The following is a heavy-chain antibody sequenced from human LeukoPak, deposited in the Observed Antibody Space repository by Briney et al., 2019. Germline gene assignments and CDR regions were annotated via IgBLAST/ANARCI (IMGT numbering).Heavy chain of an antibody. CDR2: IYSSGST. CDR1: GLTVSSNY. V-gene: IGHV3-66*01. CDR3: ARWGSLNVDY. J-gene: IGHJ4*02. Sequence: GGSLRLSCAASGLTVSSNYMSWVRQAPGKGLEWVSVIYSSGSTYYADSVKGRFTISRDNSKNTLYLQMNSLRVEDTAVYYCARWGSLNVDYWGQGTQVTVSS. D-gene: IGHD3-16*01.